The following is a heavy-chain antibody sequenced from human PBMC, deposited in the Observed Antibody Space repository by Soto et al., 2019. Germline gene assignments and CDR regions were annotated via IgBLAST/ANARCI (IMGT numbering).Heavy chain of an antibody. J-gene: IGHJ6*02. D-gene: IGHD2-15*01. CDR2: ISSSSSYI. CDR1: GFTFSSYS. V-gene: IGHV3-21*01. CDR3: ARDSSDRGGMDV. Sequence: PGGSLRLSCAASGFTFSSYSMNWVRQAPGKGLEWVSSISSSSSYIYYADSVKGRFTISRDNAKNSLYLQMNSLRAEDTAVYYCARDSSDRGGMDVWGQGPTVTVSS.